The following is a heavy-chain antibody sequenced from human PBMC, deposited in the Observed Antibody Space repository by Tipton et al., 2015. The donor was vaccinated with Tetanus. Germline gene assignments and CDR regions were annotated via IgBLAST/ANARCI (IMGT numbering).Heavy chain of an antibody. V-gene: IGHV4-31*03. CDR2: IDYTGSA. Sequence: TLSLTCNVSGDSITSDAYYWSWIRQHPGKGLEWIGYIDYTGSAYYNPSLKSRASISIDTSKSQFSLNLSSVTAADTAVYYCAVYGPGRRRYFNPWAQGTLFTVSS. D-gene: IGHD3-10*01. CDR3: AVYGPGRRRYFNP. J-gene: IGHJ5*02. CDR1: GDSITSDAYY.